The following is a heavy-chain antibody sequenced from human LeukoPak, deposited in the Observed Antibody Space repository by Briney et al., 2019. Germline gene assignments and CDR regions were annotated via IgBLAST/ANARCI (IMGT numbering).Heavy chain of an antibody. J-gene: IGHJ5*02. CDR1: GFSFSNAW. CDR2: IKSKNVGGTT. CDR3: TSHAAFDP. V-gene: IGHV3-15*07. Sequence: GGSLRLSCATSGFSFSNAWMNWVRQAPGKGLEWVGRIKSKNVGGTTDYAAPVKGRFTISRDDSKNTVYLQMNSLKIEDTAVYYCTSHAAFDPWGQGTLVTVSS.